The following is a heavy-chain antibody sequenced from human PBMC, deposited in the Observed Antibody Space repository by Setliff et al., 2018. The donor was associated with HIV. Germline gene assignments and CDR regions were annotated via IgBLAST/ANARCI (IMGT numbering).Heavy chain of an antibody. V-gene: IGHV3-64D*09. CDR3: VKTLPTLYPPHDYYFAMDV. D-gene: IGHD2-15*01. Sequence: GGSLRLSCSASGFTFSSYAMHWVRQAPGKGLEYVSAISSNGGSTYYADSVKGRFTISRDNSKNTLYLQMSSLRAEDTAVYYCVKTLPTLYPPHDYYFAMDVWGQRTTVTVSS. J-gene: IGHJ6*02. CDR1: GFTFSSYA. CDR2: ISSNGGST.